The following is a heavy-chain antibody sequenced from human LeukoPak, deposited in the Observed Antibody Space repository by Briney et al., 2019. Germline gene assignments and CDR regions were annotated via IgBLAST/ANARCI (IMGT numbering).Heavy chain of an antibody. D-gene: IGHD6-25*01. Sequence: GSLRLSCAASGFTFSSYAISWVRQAPGKGLEWVSAISGSGGSTYYADSVKGRFTISRDNSKNTLYLQMNSLRAEDTAVYYCAKYIVAAIAFDIWGQGTMVTVSS. CDR2: ISGSGGST. J-gene: IGHJ3*02. CDR3: AKYIVAAIAFDI. CDR1: GFTFSSYA. V-gene: IGHV3-23*01.